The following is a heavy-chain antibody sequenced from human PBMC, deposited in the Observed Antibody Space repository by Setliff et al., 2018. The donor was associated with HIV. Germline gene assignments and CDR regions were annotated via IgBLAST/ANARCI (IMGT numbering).Heavy chain of an antibody. Sequence: GASVKVSCKASGYPFSDYYMHWVRQAPGQGLEWMGIINPLGANTTYAQMFQGRVTMTRDTSTSTVYMFLSSLRSEDTAVYYCAGSDCSVGSCPGYWGQGTPVTVS. CDR3: AGSDCSVGSCPGY. CDR1: GYPFSDYY. CDR2: INPLGANT. D-gene: IGHD2-15*01. V-gene: IGHV1-46*01. J-gene: IGHJ4*02.